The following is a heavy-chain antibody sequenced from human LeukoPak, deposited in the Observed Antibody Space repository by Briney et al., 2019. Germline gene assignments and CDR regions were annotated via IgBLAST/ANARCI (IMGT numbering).Heavy chain of an antibody. V-gene: IGHV3-23*01. D-gene: IGHD3-3*01. CDR1: GFTFSNYA. Sequence: GGSLRLSCRASGFTFSNYAMNWVRQTPGKGLEWVSSLTGNSNNPNYADSVKGRFTISRDNSRNTLYLQMNSLRAEDTALDSCAKCAEPPEGGSGWCNWFDTWGQGNLVIVSS. J-gene: IGHJ5*02. CDR3: AKCAEPPEGGSGWCNWFDT. CDR2: LTGNSNNP.